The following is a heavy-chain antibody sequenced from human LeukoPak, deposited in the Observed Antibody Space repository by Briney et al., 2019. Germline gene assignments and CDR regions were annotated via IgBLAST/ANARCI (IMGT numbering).Heavy chain of an antibody. CDR3: AKDRGDYDFWSGYYRGKGSYYFDY. J-gene: IGHJ4*02. CDR2: ISYDGSNK. V-gene: IGHV3-30*18. D-gene: IGHD3-3*01. CDR1: GFTFSSYG. Sequence: GGSLRLSCAASGFTFSSYGMPWVRQAPGKGLEWVAVISYDGSNKYYADSVKGRFTISRDNSKNTLYLQMNSLRAEDTAVYYCAKDRGDYDFWSGYYRGKGSYYFDYWGQGTLVTVSS.